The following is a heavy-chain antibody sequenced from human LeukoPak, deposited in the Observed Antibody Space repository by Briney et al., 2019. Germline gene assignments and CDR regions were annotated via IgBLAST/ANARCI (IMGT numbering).Heavy chain of an antibody. CDR3: AKVTRYCSGGSCYRPEDY. J-gene: IGHJ4*02. D-gene: IGHD2-15*01. V-gene: IGHV3-23*01. Sequence: PGGSLRLSCAASGFTFSSYAMSWVRQAPGKGLEWVSAISGSGSSAYYADSVKGRFTISRDNSKNTLYLQMNSLRADDTAVYYCAKVTRYCSGGSCYRPEDYWGQGTLVTVSS. CDR1: GFTFSSYA. CDR2: ISGSGSSA.